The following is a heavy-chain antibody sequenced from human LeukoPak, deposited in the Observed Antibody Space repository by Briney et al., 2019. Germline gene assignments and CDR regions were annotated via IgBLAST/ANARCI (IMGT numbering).Heavy chain of an antibody. CDR3: ARVYYSNSYDYWYFDL. CDR1: GGSISSSSYY. CDR2: IYYSGST. J-gene: IGHJ2*01. V-gene: IGHV4-39*07. Sequence: PSETLSLTCAVYGGSISSSSYYWGWIRQPPGKGLEWIGSIYYSGSTYYNPSLKSRVTISVDTSKNQFSLKLSSVTAADTAVYYCARVYYSNSYDYWYFDLWGRGTLVTVSS. D-gene: IGHD6-13*01.